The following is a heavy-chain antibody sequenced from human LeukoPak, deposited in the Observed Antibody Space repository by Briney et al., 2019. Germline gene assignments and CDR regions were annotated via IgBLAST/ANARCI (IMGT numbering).Heavy chain of an antibody. V-gene: IGHV4-34*01. J-gene: IGHJ4*02. CDR2: INYSGDT. Sequence: SETLSLTCAVYGGSFSGYYWSWIRQPPGKGLEWIETINYSGDTYYNPSLKSRVTISVDSSKNQFSLNLSSVTAADTAVYYCVRLQAVTGNFDYWGQGALVTVSS. CDR3: VRLQAVTGNFDY. D-gene: IGHD1-20*01. CDR1: GGSFSGYY.